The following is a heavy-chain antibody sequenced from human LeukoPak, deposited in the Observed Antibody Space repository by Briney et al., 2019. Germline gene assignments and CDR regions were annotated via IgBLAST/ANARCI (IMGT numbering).Heavy chain of an antibody. CDR1: GFTFSSYG. J-gene: IGHJ6*03. Sequence: GGSLRLSCAASGFTFSSYGMHWVRQAPGKGLEWVAFIRYDGSNKYYADSVKGRFTISRDNSKNTLYLQMNSLRAEDTAVYYCAKDGQIPLLLPYYMDVWGKGTTVTVSS. CDR3: AKDGQIPLLLPYYMDV. CDR2: IRYDGSNK. D-gene: IGHD3-22*01. V-gene: IGHV3-30*02.